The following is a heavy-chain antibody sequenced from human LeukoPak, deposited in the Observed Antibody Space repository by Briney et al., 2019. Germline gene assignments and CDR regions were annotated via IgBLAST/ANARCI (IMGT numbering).Heavy chain of an antibody. CDR2: ISGSGGST. CDR1: GFTFSSYA. V-gene: IGHV3-23*01. D-gene: IGHD6-6*01. CDR3: AKAAQVAGRPNLGGHFDY. Sequence: GGSLRLSCAASGFTFSSYAMSWVRQAPGKGLEWVSAISGSGGSTYYADSVKGRFTISRDKSKNTLYLQMNSLRAEDTAVYYCAKAAQVAGRPNLGGHFDYWGQGTLVTVSS. J-gene: IGHJ4*02.